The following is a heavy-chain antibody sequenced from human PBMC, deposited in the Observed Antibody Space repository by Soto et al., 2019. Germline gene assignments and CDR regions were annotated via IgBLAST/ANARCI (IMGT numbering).Heavy chain of an antibody. V-gene: IGHV4-59*01. CDR3: ARESDGRDGYNHVY. J-gene: IGHJ4*02. D-gene: IGHD5-12*01. CDR1: GGSISSYY. Sequence: SETLSLTCTVSGGSISSYYWSWIRQPPGKGLEWIGYIYYSGSTNYNPSLKSRVTISVDTSKNQFSLKLSSVTAADTAVYYCARESDGRDGYNHVYWGQGSLVTVSS. CDR2: IYYSGST.